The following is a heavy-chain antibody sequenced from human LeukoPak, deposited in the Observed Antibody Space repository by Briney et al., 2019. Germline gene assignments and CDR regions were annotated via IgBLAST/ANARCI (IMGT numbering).Heavy chain of an antibody. CDR2: ISYDGSNK. Sequence: PGGSLRLSCAASGFTFSSYAMHWVRQAPGKGLEWVAVISYDGSNKYYADSVKGRFTISRDNSKNTLYLQMNSLRAEDTAVYYCARVLSDSSGWYHFDYWGQGTLVTVSS. J-gene: IGHJ4*02. D-gene: IGHD6-19*01. CDR1: GFTFSSYA. V-gene: IGHV3-30*04. CDR3: ARVLSDSSGWYHFDY.